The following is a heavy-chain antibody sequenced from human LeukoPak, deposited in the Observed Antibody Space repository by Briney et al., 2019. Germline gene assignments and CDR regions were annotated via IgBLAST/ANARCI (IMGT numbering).Heavy chain of an antibody. CDR3: ARGQKETAVVLAHDYYYMDV. V-gene: IGHV4-59*01. J-gene: IGHJ6*03. D-gene: IGHD4-23*01. Sequence: SETLSLTCNVSGGSISSYYWNWIRQRPGKGLEWIGDLYYSGSTYYNPSLKSRVTISVDTSKNYFSLRLRSVTAADTAVYYCARGQKETAVVLAHDYYYMDVWGQGITVTISS. CDR1: GGSISSYY. CDR2: LYYSGST.